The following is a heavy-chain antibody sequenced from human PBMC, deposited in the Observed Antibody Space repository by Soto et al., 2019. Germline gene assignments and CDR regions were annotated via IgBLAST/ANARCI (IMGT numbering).Heavy chain of an antibody. V-gene: IGHV3-23*01. CDR2: ISSSGGST. CDR3: ARGGEMGLNDY. Sequence: EVQLLEFGGGLVQPGGSLRLSCAASGFTFSSYAMSWVRQAPGKGLEWVSAISSSGGSTFYADSVKGRFTTSRDDSKNTAYLQMNDLKTEDTATYYCARGGEMGLNDYWGQGTLVTVS. D-gene: IGHD1-26*01. J-gene: IGHJ4*02. CDR1: GFTFSSYA.